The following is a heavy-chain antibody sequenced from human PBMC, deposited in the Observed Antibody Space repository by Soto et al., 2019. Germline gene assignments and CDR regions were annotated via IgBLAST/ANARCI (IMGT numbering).Heavy chain of an antibody. J-gene: IGHJ4*02. D-gene: IGHD2-15*01. Sequence: GGSLRLSCAASGFTFSSYAMSWVRQAPGKGLEWVSAISGSGGSTYYADSVKGRFTISRDNSKNTLYLQMNSLRAEDTAVYYCAKEHGYCSGGSCSNDYWGQGTLVTVSS. CDR3: AKEHGYCSGGSCSNDY. CDR2: ISGSGGST. V-gene: IGHV3-23*01. CDR1: GFTFSSYA.